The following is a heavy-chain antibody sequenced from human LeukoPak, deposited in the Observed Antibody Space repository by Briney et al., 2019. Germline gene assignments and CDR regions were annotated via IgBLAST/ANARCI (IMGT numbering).Heavy chain of an antibody. D-gene: IGHD1-1*01. CDR3: AKGPLNSADY. Sequence: GGSLRLSCAASGFTFSSYGMHWVRQAPGKGLEWVAFIPYDGSNKYYADSVKGRFTISRDNSKNTLYLQMNSLRAEDTAVYYCAKGPLNSADYWGQGTLVTVSS. J-gene: IGHJ4*02. CDR1: GFTFSSYG. V-gene: IGHV3-30*02. CDR2: IPYDGSNK.